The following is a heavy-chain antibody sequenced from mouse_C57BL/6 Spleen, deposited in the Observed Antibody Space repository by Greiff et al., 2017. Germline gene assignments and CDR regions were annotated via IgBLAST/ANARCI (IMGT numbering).Heavy chain of an antibody. Sequence: EVMLVESGGGLVKPGGSLKLSCAASGFTFSSYAMSWVRQTPEKRLEWVATISDGGSYTYYPDNVKGRFTISRDNAKNNLYLQMSHLKSEDTAMYYCARDGRVAIPDDAMDYWGQGTSVTVSS. CDR1: GFTFSSYA. CDR2: ISDGGSYT. V-gene: IGHV5-4*01. CDR3: ARDGRVAIPDDAMDY. J-gene: IGHJ4*01.